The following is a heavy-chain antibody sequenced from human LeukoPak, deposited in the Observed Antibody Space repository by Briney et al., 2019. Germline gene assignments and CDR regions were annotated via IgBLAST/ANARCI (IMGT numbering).Heavy chain of an antibody. D-gene: IGHD6-19*01. Sequence: ASVKVSCKASGYTFTGYYMHWVRQAPGQGLEWMGWINPNSGGTNYAQKFQGRVTMTRDTSISTAYMELSRLRSDDTAVYYCAKRPGGGYSSGWDHYYYMDVWGKGTTVTVSS. CDR1: GYTFTGYY. CDR3: AKRPGGGYSSGWDHYYYMDV. J-gene: IGHJ6*03. CDR2: INPNSGGT. V-gene: IGHV1-2*02.